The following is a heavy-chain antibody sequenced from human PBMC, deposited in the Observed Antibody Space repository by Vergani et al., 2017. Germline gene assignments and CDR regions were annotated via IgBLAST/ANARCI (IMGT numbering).Heavy chain of an antibody. V-gene: IGHV1-69*11. J-gene: IGHJ3*02. D-gene: IGHD5-18*01. CDR2: IITILGTA. Sequence: QVQLVQSGAEVKKPGSSVKVSCKASGGTFSSYAISWVRQAPGQGLEWMGRIITILGTANYAQKFQGRVTLTADESTSTAYMELSSLRSEDTAVYYCARATREIQEDDAFDIWGQGTMVTVSS. CDR1: GGTFSSYA. CDR3: ARATREIQEDDAFDI.